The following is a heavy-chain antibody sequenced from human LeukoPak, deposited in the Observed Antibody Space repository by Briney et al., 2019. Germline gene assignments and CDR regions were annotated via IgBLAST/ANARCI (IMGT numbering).Heavy chain of an antibody. CDR3: ARGCSAVSCYAFDY. V-gene: IGHV3-53*01. CDR2: IYSGGTT. CDR1: GFTVSNNY. Sequence: PGGSLRLSCAASGFTVSNNYMSWVRQAPGKGLECVSVIYSGGTTYYADSVKGRFTISRDNSKNTLYLQMNSLRAEDTAVYYCARGCSAVSCYAFDYWGQGTLVTVSS. D-gene: IGHD2-15*01. J-gene: IGHJ4*02.